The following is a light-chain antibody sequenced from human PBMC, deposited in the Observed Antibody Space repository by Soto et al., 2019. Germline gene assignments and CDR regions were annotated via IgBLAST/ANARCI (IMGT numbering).Light chain of an antibody. CDR2: EVS. V-gene: IGLV2-14*01. CDR1: SSDVGGYNY. Sequence: QSVLAQPASVSGSPAQSITISCTRTSSDVGGYNYVSSYQHHTGKAPKLIMYEVSYRPSGVSNRFSGSKSGNTASLTISGLQADDEADYYCWSYTSTSTHVFGTGTKVTVL. J-gene: IGLJ1*01. CDR3: WSYTSTSTHV.